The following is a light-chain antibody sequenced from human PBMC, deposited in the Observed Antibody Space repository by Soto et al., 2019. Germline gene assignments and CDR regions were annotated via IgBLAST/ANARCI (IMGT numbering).Light chain of an antibody. V-gene: IGKV3-20*01. Sequence: EMVLTQSPGTLPLFPGERATLSCRASQTVTSNYLAWYQQKPGRAPRLLIYRASTRATGIPDRFSGSGSGTDFTLTISRLEPEDFAVYYCQHYGGSSTFGGGTKVDIK. J-gene: IGKJ4*02. CDR2: RAS. CDR1: QTVTSNY. CDR3: QHYGGSST.